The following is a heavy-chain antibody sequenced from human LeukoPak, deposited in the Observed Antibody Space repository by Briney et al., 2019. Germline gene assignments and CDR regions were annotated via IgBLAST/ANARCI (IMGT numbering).Heavy chain of an antibody. J-gene: IGHJ4*02. Sequence: PGGSLRLSCAASGFTFSSYAMSWVRQAPGKGLEWVSAISGSGGSTYYADSVKGRFTISRDNSKNTLYLQMNSLRAEDTAVYYCARGIFGGTSARDYFDYWGQGTLVTVSS. V-gene: IGHV3-23*01. D-gene: IGHD3-3*01. CDR3: ARGIFGGTSARDYFDY. CDR1: GFTFSSYA. CDR2: ISGSGGST.